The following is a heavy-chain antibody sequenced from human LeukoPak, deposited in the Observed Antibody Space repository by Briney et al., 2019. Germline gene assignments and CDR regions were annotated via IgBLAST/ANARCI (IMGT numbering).Heavy chain of an antibody. CDR2: INHSGST. J-gene: IGHJ5*02. CDR1: GGSFSGYY. D-gene: IGHD3-3*01. CDR3: AREYYDFWSSYNNWFDP. Sequence: PSETLSLTCAVYGGSFSGYYWSWIRQPPGKRLEWIGEINHSGSTNYNPSLKSRVTISVDTSKNQFSLKLSSVTAADTAVYYCAREYYDFWSSYNNWFDPWGQGTLVTVSS. V-gene: IGHV4-34*01.